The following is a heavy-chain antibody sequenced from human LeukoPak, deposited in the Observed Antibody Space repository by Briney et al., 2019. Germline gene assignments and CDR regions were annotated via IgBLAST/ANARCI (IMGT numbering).Heavy chain of an antibody. CDR1: GGTFSSYA. Sequence: SVKVSCKASGGTFSSYAISWVRQAPGQGLEWMGGIIPIFGTANYAQKFQGRVTITADESTSTAYMELSSLRSEDTAVYYCARDMTHCSSTSCYIDYWGQGTLVTVSS. V-gene: IGHV1-69*01. CDR3: ARDMTHCSSTSCYIDY. D-gene: IGHD2-2*02. J-gene: IGHJ4*02. CDR2: IIPIFGTA.